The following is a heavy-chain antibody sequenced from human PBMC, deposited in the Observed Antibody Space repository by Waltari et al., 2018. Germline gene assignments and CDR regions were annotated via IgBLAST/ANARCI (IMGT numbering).Heavy chain of an antibody. Sequence: QVQLHQWGAGRLKPSETLSLTCAVSGASFLGSFWRWVRQSPGKGLEWLGSIHYSGSTNYNPTLESRLSLSVDTTKKQFSLKLTSVTAADAALYFCARYGEVPASYFFDHWGQGTLVTVSS. CDR1: GASFLGSF. D-gene: IGHD2-21*01. V-gene: IGHV4-34*01. CDR3: ARYGEVPASYFFDH. J-gene: IGHJ4*01. CDR2: IHYSGST.